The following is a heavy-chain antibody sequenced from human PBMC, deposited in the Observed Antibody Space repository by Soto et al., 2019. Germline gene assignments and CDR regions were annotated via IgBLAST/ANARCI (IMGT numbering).Heavy chain of an antibody. CDR1: GGSISSSSYY. CDR2: NYYSGST. V-gene: IGHV4-39*01. CDR3: ARLATIFGVVIEEAYFDY. J-gene: IGHJ4*02. D-gene: IGHD3-3*01. Sequence: SETLSLTCTVSGGSISSSSYYWGWIRQPPGKGLEWIGSNYYSGSTYYNPSLKSRVTISVDTSKNQFSLKLSSVTAADTAVYYCARLATIFGVVIEEAYFDYWVQGTLVTVS.